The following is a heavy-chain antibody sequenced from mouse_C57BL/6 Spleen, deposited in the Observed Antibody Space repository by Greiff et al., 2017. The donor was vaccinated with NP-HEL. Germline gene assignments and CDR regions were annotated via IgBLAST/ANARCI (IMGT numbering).Heavy chain of an antibody. V-gene: IGHV1-4*01. CDR2: INPSSGYT. J-gene: IGHJ3*01. D-gene: IGHD2-3*01. CDR1: GYTFTSYT. CDR3: AREDGDDGYYGGPSFGY. Sequence: QVQLQQSGAELARPGASVKMSCKASGYTFTSYTMHWVKQRPGQGLEWIGYINPSSGYTKYNQKFKDKATLTADKSSSTAYMQLSSLTSEDSAVYYCAREDGDDGYYGGPSFGYWGQGTLVTVSA.